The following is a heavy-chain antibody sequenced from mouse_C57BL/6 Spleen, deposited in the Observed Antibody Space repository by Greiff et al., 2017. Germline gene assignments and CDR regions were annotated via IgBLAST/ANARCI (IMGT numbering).Heavy chain of an antibody. D-gene: IGHD2-5*01. Sequence: EVNLVESGGGLVQPGGSLSLSCAASGFTFTDYYMSWVRQPPGKALEWLGFIRNKANGYTTEYSASVKGRFTISRANSQTILYLQMSALSAEDSATSYCAKYYSNFPLDYWGQGTSLTVSS. CDR1: GFTFTDYY. CDR2: IRNKANGYTT. V-gene: IGHV7-3*01. CDR3: AKYYSNFPLDY. J-gene: IGHJ4*01.